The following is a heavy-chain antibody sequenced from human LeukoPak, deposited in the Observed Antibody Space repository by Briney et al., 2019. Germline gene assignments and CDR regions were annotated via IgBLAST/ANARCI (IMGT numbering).Heavy chain of an antibody. CDR3: ARDAVDTANAV. Sequence: PGGPLRLSRAASGFTFTTYWMHWVRQAPGKGLVWVSHINSDGSITSYADSVKGRFTISRDNAKNTLYLQMNSLRAEDTAVYYCARDAVDTANAVWGQGTTVTVSS. J-gene: IGHJ6*02. CDR2: INSDGSIT. CDR1: GFTFTTYW. D-gene: IGHD5-18*01. V-gene: IGHV3-74*01.